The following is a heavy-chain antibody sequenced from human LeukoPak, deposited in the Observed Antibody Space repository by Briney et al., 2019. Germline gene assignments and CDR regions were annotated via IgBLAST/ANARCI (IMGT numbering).Heavy chain of an antibody. CDR3: VRYDWNTWFDP. CDR2: IHNNGHT. Sequence: PSETLSLTCTVSGDSVGSSSYYWSWIRQPPGKRLEWIAYIHNNGHTNYNPPLRSRVTISIDTSKNQFSLYPSSVTAADTAFYYCVRYDWNTWFDPWGQGTLVTVSS. V-gene: IGHV4-61*01. J-gene: IGHJ5*02. CDR1: GDSVGSSSYY. D-gene: IGHD1/OR15-1a*01.